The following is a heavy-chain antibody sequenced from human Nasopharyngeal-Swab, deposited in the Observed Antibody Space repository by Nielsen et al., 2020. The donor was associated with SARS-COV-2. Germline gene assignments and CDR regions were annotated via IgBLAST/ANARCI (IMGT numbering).Heavy chain of an antibody. CDR2: MNPNSGNT. V-gene: IGHV1-8*01. CDR1: GYTFTSYD. CDR3: ARGVAAAGTIHYYYYYYMDV. D-gene: IGHD6-13*01. Sequence: ASVKVSCKASGYTFTSYDINWVRQATGQGLEWMGWMNPNSGNTGYAQKFQGRVTMTRSTSISTAYMELSSLRSEDTAVYYCARGVAAAGTIHYYYYYYMDVWGKGTTVTVSS. J-gene: IGHJ6*03.